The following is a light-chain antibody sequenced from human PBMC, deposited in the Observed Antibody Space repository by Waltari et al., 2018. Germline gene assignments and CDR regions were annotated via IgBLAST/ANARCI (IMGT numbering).Light chain of an antibody. V-gene: IGKV1-39*01. CDR3: QQSYSSPRT. CDR2: AAS. J-gene: IGKJ1*01. CDR1: QSIANH. Sequence: DIQMTQSPSSLSASVGASVTITCRASQSIANHLTWYQQKPGKAPKLLIYAASSLQSGVPSRFSARGAGTDFTLTISSLQREDFATYYCQQSYSSPRTFGQGTKVEVK.